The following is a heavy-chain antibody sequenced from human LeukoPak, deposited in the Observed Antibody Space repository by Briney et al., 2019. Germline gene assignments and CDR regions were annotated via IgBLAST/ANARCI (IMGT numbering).Heavy chain of an antibody. CDR1: GFTFSSNA. D-gene: IGHD3-16*01. J-gene: IGHJ3*01. CDR3: AKDPFALRLGAFDS. V-gene: IGHV3-23*01. CDR2: FRGSGDST. Sequence: GGSLRLSCEASGFTFSSNAMTWVGRAPGRGLGWFSFFRGSGDSTYYADSVKGRFTISRDNSKSTLYLQMNSLRVEDTAVYYCAKDPFALRLGAFDSWGQGTMVTVSS.